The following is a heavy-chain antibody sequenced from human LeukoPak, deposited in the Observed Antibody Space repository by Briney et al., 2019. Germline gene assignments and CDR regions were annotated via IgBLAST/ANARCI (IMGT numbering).Heavy chain of an antibody. CDR2: ILYDGNNK. Sequence: GGSLRLSCVASGFTFSTYAMHWVRQAPGKGLEWVAVILYDGNNKYYADSVRGRFTISRDNSKNTLYLQMNSLRAEDTAVYYCARGRKYSYGTYYYGLDVWGQGTTVTVCS. J-gene: IGHJ6*02. CDR1: GFTFSTYA. V-gene: IGHV3-30-3*01. CDR3: ARGRKYSYGTYYYGLDV. D-gene: IGHD5-18*01.